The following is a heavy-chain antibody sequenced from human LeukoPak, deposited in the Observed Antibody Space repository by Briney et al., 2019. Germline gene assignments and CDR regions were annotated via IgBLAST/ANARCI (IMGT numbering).Heavy chain of an antibody. V-gene: IGHV1-8*01. CDR1: GYTFTSYD. D-gene: IGHD1-7*01. CDR2: MNPNSGNT. J-gene: IGHJ4*02. CDR3: ARDFGIVWNYINYFDY. Sequence: ASVKVSCKASGYTFTSYDINWVRQATGQGLEWMGWMNPNSGNTGYAQKFQGRVTMTRNTSISTAYMELSSLRSEDTAVYYCARDFGIVWNYINYFDYWGQGTLVTVSS.